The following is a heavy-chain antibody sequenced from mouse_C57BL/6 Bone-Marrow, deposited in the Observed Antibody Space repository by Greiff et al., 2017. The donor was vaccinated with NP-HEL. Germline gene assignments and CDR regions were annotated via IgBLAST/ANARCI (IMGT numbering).Heavy chain of an antibody. CDR1: GYTFTSYG. J-gene: IGHJ2*01. D-gene: IGHD4-1*01. Sequence: VNVVESGAELARPGASVKLSCKASGYTFTSYGISWVKQRTGQGLEWIGEIYPRSGNTYYNEKFKGKATLTADKSSSTAYMELRSLTSEDSAVYFCAREGNWPYFDYWGQGTTLTVSS. CDR2: IYPRSGNT. V-gene: IGHV1-81*01. CDR3: AREGNWPYFDY.